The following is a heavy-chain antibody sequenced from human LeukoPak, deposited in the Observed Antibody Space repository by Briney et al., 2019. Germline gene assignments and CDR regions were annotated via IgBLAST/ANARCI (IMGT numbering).Heavy chain of an antibody. CDR3: AKDPHSGTHPACMDV. J-gene: IGHJ6*03. Sequence: ASVKVSCKASGYTFTGYYMHWVRQAPGQGLEWMGWINPNSGGTNYAQKFQGRVTMTRDTSISTAYMELSRLRSDDTAVYYCAKDPHSGTHPACMDVWGKGTTVTVSS. CDR2: INPNSGGT. V-gene: IGHV1-2*02. D-gene: IGHD1-26*01. CDR1: GYTFTGYY.